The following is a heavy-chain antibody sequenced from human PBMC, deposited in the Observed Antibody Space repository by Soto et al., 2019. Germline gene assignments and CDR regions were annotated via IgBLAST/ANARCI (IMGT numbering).Heavy chain of an antibody. D-gene: IGHD2-8*01. J-gene: IGHJ4*02. V-gene: IGHV4-39*01. CDR2: IHYSGST. CDR3: ARHEGNGNVWPLDY. Sequence: KPSETQSLTCTVSGDSIGTTHSYWAWIRQSPGKGLEWIGNIHYSGSTYYMPSLRSRVTLSVDTSKNQFSLRLTSVTAEDTAVYYCARHEGNGNVWPLDYWGQGILVTVS. CDR1: GDSIGTTHSY.